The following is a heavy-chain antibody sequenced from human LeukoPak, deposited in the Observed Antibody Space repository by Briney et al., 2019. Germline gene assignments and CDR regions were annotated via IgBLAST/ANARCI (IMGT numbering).Heavy chain of an antibody. Sequence: SETLSLTCTVSGFTISSGHYWGWVRQPPGAGLEWIGSVYQSGTTYYNPSLKSRVTTSVDMSKNQFSLRLRPVTAADTAVYYCARIFIRNGYSSYFDCWGQGTLVTVSS. CDR3: ARIFIRNGYSSYFDC. CDR1: GFTISSGHY. CDR2: VYQSGTT. D-gene: IGHD5-18*01. V-gene: IGHV4-38-2*02. J-gene: IGHJ4*02.